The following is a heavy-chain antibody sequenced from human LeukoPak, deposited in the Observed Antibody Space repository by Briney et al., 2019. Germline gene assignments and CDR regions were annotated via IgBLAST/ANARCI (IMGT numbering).Heavy chain of an antibody. CDR3: ARANWGFPPYYYYYYMDV. CDR1: GGTFSSYA. J-gene: IGHJ6*03. Sequence: ASVKVSCKSSGGTFSSYAISWVRQAPGQGLEWMGGIIPIFGTANYTQKFQGRVTITADKSTSTAYMELSSLRSEDTAVYYCARANWGFPPYYYYYYMDVWGKGTTVTVSS. D-gene: IGHD7-27*01. CDR2: IIPIFGTA. V-gene: IGHV1-69*06.